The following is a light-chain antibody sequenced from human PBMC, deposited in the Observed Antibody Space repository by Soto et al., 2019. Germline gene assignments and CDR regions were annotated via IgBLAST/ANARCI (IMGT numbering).Light chain of an antibody. J-gene: IGKJ4*01. CDR2: DAS. CDR3: QQYNNWTLT. V-gene: IGKV3-15*01. Sequence: EIVMTQSPATLSVSPGERATLSCRASHRVNTYLAWYQQRPGQAPRRLIYDASTRATDIPARFSGSGSGTEFTLTISSLQSEDFAVYYCQQYNNWTLTFGGGTKVDIK. CDR1: HRVNTY.